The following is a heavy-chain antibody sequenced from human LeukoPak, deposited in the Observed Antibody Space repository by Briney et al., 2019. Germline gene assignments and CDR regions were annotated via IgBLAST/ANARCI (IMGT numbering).Heavy chain of an antibody. CDR1: GYTFTGHS. V-gene: IGHV1-2*02. CDR2: IKPNSGGT. CDR3: ATGWYCSSTSCYAYDDY. Sequence: ASVKVSCKASGYTFTGHSMYWVRQAPGQGLEWMGWIKPNSGGTNYAQKFQGRVTMTRDTSISTAYMELSSLRSEDTAVYYCATGWYCSSTSCYAYDDYWGQGTLVTVSS. J-gene: IGHJ4*02. D-gene: IGHD2-2*01.